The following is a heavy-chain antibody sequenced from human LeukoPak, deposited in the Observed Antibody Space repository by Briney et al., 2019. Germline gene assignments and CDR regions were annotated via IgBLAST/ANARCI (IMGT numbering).Heavy chain of an antibody. CDR1: GGSISSYY. Sequence: PSETLSLTCTVSGGSISSYYWSWIRQPPGKGLEWIGYIYYSGSTNYNPSLKSRVTISVDTSKNQFSLKLSSVTAADTAVYYCAREIAYCGGDCYSAHWFDLWGQGTLVTVSS. J-gene: IGHJ5*02. V-gene: IGHV4-59*01. CDR2: IYYSGST. D-gene: IGHD2-21*01. CDR3: AREIAYCGGDCYSAHWFDL.